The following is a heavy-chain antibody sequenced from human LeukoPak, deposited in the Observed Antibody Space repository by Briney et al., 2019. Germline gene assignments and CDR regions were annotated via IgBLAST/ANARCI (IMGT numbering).Heavy chain of an antibody. J-gene: IGHJ6*02. V-gene: IGHV3-30*03. Sequence: PGRSLRLSCAASGFPFSSYGMHWVRQAPGKGLEWVAVISYDGSNKYYADSVKGRFTISRDNSKNTLYLQMNSLRAEDTAVYYCARDRRVVPAAVYYYYYGMDVWGQGTTVTVSS. CDR3: ARDRRVVPAAVYYYYYGMDV. CDR2: ISYDGSNK. CDR1: GFPFSSYG. D-gene: IGHD2-2*01.